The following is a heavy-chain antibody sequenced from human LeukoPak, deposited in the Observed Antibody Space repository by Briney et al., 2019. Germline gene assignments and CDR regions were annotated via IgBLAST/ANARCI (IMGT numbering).Heavy chain of an antibody. CDR3: ARDRGPYSGYDSYYFDY. V-gene: IGHV4-31*03. CDR2: IYYSGST. J-gene: IGHJ4*02. CDR1: GDSISRSSYY. D-gene: IGHD5-12*01. Sequence: PSETLSLTCSVSGDSISRSSYYWSWIRQHPGKGLEWIGYIYYSGSTYYNPSLKSRVTISVDTSKNQFSLKLSSVTAADTAVYYCARDRGPYSGYDSYYFDYWGQGTLVTVSS.